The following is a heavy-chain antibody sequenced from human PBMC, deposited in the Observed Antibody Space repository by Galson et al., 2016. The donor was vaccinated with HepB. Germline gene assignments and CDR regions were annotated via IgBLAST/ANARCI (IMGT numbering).Heavy chain of an antibody. Sequence: SETLSLTCAVSNVSISNTRYYWGWIRQPPGKGLEWIGSVYYSGITYYNPSLKSRVSISADTSKNQLSLKLSSVTAADPALYYCARHGIQVTRVPDWGQGTLVTVSS. D-gene: IGHD3-10*01. J-gene: IGHJ4*02. CDR3: ARHGIQVTRVPD. CDR2: VYYSGIT. V-gene: IGHV4-39*01. CDR1: NVSISNTRYY.